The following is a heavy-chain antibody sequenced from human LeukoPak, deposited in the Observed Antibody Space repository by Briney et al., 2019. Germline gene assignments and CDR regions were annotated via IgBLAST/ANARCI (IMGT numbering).Heavy chain of an antibody. CDR1: GFTFSSYE. CDR2: ISSSGSTI. J-gene: IGHJ4*02. V-gene: IGHV3-48*03. CDR3: ARDGPDTAMVYYFDY. D-gene: IGHD5-18*01. Sequence: GGSLRLSCAASGFTFSSYEMNWVRQAPGKGLEWVSYISSSGSTIYYADSVKGRFTISRDNAKNSLYLQMNSLRAEDTAVYYCARDGPDTAMVYYFDYWGQGTLVTASS.